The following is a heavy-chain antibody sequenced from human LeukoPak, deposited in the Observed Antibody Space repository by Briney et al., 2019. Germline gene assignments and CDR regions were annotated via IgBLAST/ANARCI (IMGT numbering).Heavy chain of an antibody. Sequence: GGSLRLSCAASGFTVSSNYMNWVRQAPGKGLEWVSVIYSSGSTYYADSVRGRFTISRDNSKNTLYLQMNSLRAEDTAVYYCARDLYGVSHDYWGQGTLVTVSS. V-gene: IGHV3-53*01. D-gene: IGHD4-17*01. CDR1: GFTVSSNY. CDR2: IYSSGST. J-gene: IGHJ4*02. CDR3: ARDLYGVSHDY.